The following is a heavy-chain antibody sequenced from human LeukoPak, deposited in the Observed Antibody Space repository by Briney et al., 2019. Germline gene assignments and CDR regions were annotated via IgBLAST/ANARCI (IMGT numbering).Heavy chain of an antibody. V-gene: IGHV3-23*01. D-gene: IGHD2-15*01. Sequence: GGSLRLSCAASGFTFSSYAMSWVRQAPGKGLEWVSAISGSGGSTYYADSVKGRFTISRDNAKNSLYLQMNSLRAEDTALYYCARAEGYCSGGSCLREYYYYYYMDVWGKGTTVTVSS. J-gene: IGHJ6*03. CDR3: ARAEGYCSGGSCLREYYYYYYMDV. CDR1: GFTFSSYA. CDR2: ISGSGGST.